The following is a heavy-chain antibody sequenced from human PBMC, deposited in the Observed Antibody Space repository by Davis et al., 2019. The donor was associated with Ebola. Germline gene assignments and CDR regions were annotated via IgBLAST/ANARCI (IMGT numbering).Heavy chain of an antibody. D-gene: IGHD5-18*01. Sequence: GGSLRLSCAASGFTFSSYAMSWVRQAPGKGLEWVAVISYDGSNKYYADSVKGRFTISRDNSKNTLYLQMNSLRAEDTAVYYCATSTGGYSWYFDYWGQGTLVTVSS. CDR2: ISYDGSNK. CDR3: ATSTGGYSWYFDY. J-gene: IGHJ4*02. V-gene: IGHV3-30*03. CDR1: GFTFSSYA.